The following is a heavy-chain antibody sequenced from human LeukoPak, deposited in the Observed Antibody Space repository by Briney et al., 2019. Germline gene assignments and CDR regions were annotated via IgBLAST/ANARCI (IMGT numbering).Heavy chain of an antibody. J-gene: IGHJ3*02. CDR3: ARDRHDAFDI. CDR1: GFTVSSNY. CDR2: ISSSGSTI. V-gene: IGHV3-48*03. Sequence: PSGGSLRLSCAASGFTVSSNYMSWVRQAPGKGLKWVSYISSSGSTIYYADSVKGRFTISRDNAKNSPYLQMNSLRAEDTAVYYCARDRHDAFDIWGQGTMVTVSS.